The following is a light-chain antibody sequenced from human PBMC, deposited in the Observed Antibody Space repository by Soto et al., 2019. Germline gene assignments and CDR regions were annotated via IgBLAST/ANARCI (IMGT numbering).Light chain of an antibody. J-gene: IGLJ2*01. V-gene: IGLV1-44*01. CDR2: SNN. CDR1: SSNIGSNT. Sequence: QYVLTQPPSASGTPGQRVTISCSGSSSNIGSNTVNWYQQLPGTAPKLLIYSNNQRPSGVPDRFSGSKSGTSDSLAISGLQSEDAADYYCAAWDDSLDVVFGGGTKETVL. CDR3: AAWDDSLDVV.